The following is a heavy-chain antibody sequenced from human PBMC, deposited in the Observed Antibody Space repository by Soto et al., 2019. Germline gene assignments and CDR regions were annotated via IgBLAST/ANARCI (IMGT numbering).Heavy chain of an antibody. CDR2: INPDSDNT. J-gene: IGHJ6*02. D-gene: IGHD2-2*01. V-gene: IGHV1-8*01. CDR1: GYAFARYD. CDR3: ARGRRYCTTTSCYPPALFPYGMDV. Sequence: SANGSCNPAGYAFARYDRHWVRQAAGQRREGIGWINPDSDNTGDAQKFKGRVTMTRETSISTAYMELNSLRSEDTAVYYCARGRRYCTTTSCYPPALFPYGMDVWRQGTTVTVSS.